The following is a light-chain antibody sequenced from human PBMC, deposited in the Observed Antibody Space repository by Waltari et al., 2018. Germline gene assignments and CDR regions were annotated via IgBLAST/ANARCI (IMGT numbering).Light chain of an antibody. V-gene: IGLV2-14*02. CDR2: EVK. CDR1: LNAIGTFHL. Sequence: QSALTQPVSVSGAPGQSVTLSCIGSLNAIGTFHLVSWYQQHPGSAPKLIIYEVKYRPSGVSHRFSGSKSGNTASLTISDLQTEDEADYFCSSYRISMTLLFGGGTKVTVL. CDR3: SSYRISMTLL. J-gene: IGLJ2*01.